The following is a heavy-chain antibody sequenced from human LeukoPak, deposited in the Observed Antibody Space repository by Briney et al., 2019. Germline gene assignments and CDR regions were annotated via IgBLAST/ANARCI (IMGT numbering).Heavy chain of an antibody. J-gene: IGHJ5*02. CDR3: ATSPRGYQLLEPGS. V-gene: IGHV3-7*01. Sequence: GGSLRLSCAASGFTFSDFWMNWFPQAPGKGPEWVANIDQDGSEKYYMHSVKGRLTISRDNPKNSLYLQMNSLTVEDTAVYYCATSPRGYQLLEPGSWGQGTLVTVSS. D-gene: IGHD2-2*01. CDR2: IDQDGSEK. CDR1: GFTFSDFW.